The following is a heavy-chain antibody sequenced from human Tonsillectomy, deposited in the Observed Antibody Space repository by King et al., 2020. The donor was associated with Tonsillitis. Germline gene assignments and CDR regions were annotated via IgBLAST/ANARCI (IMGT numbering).Heavy chain of an antibody. Sequence: QLQESGPGLVKPSETLSLTCTVSGGSISGYYWTWIRQPAGKGLEWIGRIYSSGSTNYNPSLKSRVTMSVDTSKNQFSLKLSSVTAADTAIYYCARDSTQRGYYFDSFDIWGHGTMVTVSS. D-gene: IGHD3-22*01. CDR2: IYSSGST. CDR1: GGSISGYY. CDR3: ARDSTQRGYYFDSFDI. V-gene: IGHV4-4*07. J-gene: IGHJ3*02.